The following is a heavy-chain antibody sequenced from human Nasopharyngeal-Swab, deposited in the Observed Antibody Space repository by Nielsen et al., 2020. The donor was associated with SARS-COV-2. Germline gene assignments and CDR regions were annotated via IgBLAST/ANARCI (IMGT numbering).Heavy chain of an antibody. J-gene: IGHJ4*02. D-gene: IGHD2-15*01. CDR2: VRSKGNNYET. V-gene: IGHV3-73*01. CDR3: TRGGGGGCSGRDY. Sequence: GESLKISCAASGFTFSDSAIHWVRQASGKGLEWVGRVRSKGNNYETAYSASVKGRFIIFRDDPTNTAYLQMNRLKTEDTAMYYYTRGGGGGCSGRDYRGQGTLVTVSS. CDR1: GFTFSDSA.